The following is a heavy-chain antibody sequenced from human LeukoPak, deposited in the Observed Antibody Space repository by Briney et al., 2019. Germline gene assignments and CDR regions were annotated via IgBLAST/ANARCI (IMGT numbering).Heavy chain of an antibody. CDR3: ARDLRQWLVGGYFDY. J-gene: IGHJ4*02. V-gene: IGHV3-33*01. CDR1: GFTFSSYG. D-gene: IGHD6-19*01. Sequence: PGRSLRLSCAASGFTFSSYGMHWVRQAPGKGLEWVAVIWYDGSNKYYADSVKGRFTIPRDNSKNTLYLQMNSLRAEDTAVYYCARDLRQWLVGGYFDYWGQGTLVTVSS. CDR2: IWYDGSNK.